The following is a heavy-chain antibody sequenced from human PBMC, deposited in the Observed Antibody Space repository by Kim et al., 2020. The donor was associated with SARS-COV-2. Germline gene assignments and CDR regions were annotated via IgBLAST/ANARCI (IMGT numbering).Heavy chain of an antibody. CDR1: GGSISNSY. D-gene: IGHD3-10*01. V-gene: IGHV4-4*08. Sequence: SETLSLTCSVSGGSISNSYWTWIRQPPGKGLEWIGYIYASGSTNYNPSLKSRVTMSVNTSKSHFSLGLTSVTAADTAIYYCARLNYYSSWSYYNWFDTWGQGTLVTVSS. CDR2: IYASGST. CDR3: ARLNYYSSWSYYNWFDT. J-gene: IGHJ5*01.